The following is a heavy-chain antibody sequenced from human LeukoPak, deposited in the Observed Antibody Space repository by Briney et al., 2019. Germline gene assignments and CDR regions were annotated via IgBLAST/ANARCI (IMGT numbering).Heavy chain of an antibody. CDR2: IYYSGST. Sequence: SETLSLTCTGSGGSISSYYWSWIRQPPGKGLEWIGYIYYSGSTNYNPSLKSRVTISVDTSKNQFSLKLSSVTAADTAVYYCARVSYALQGVDYWGQGTLVTVSS. V-gene: IGHV4-59*12. J-gene: IGHJ4*02. D-gene: IGHD2-15*01. CDR1: GGSISSYY. CDR3: ARVSYALQGVDY.